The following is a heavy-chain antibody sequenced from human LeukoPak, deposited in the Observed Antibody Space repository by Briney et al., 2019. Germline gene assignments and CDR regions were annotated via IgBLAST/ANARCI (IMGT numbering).Heavy chain of an antibody. V-gene: IGHV3-23*01. CDR3: AKAIAATGRWWIFDY. Sequence: GGSLRLSCAASGFTFSTYAMSWVRQAPGKGLEWVSTISDSGANTYYADSVRGRFTISRDNPKNAQYLQMNSLRAEDTAVYYCAKAIAATGRWWIFDYWGQGTLVTVSS. J-gene: IGHJ4*02. CDR2: ISDSGANT. CDR1: GFTFSTYA. D-gene: IGHD6-13*01.